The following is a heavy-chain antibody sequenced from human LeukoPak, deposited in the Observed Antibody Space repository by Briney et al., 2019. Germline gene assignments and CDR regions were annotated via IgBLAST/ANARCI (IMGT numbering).Heavy chain of an antibody. CDR2: ISAYNGNT. V-gene: IGHV1-18*01. J-gene: IGHJ4*02. Sequence: ASVKVSCKASGYTFTSYGISWVRQAPGQGLEWMGWISAYNGNTNYAQKLQGRVTMTTDTSTSTAYMELRSLRSDDTAVYYCARAPPSGLRLGELSTPFDYWGQGTLVTVSS. CDR1: GYTFTSYG. CDR3: ARAPPSGLRLGELSTPFDY. D-gene: IGHD3-16*02.